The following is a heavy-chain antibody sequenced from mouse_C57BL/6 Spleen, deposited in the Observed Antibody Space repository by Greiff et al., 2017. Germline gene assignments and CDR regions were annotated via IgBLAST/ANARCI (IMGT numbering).Heavy chain of an antibody. CDR1: GFSLTSYG. D-gene: IGHD3-2*02. V-gene: IGHV2-6*01. J-gene: IGHJ4*01. CDR3: ARDSSCYSFDD. CDR2: VWGVGST. Sequence: QVQLQQSGPGLVAPSQSLSITCTVSGFSLTSYGVDWVRQSPGKGLEWLGVVWGVGSTNYTSALYSRLRISKDKTKIQVFLKMISLQTDNTAMYCGARDSSCYSFDDWGKGTSVTVSS.